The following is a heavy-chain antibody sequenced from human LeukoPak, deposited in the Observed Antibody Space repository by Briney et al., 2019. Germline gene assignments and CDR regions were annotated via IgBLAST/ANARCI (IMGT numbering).Heavy chain of an antibody. V-gene: IGHV3-23*01. CDR2: ISGTGGSP. CDR3: AKARSGVVTASFNY. J-gene: IGHJ4*02. CDR1: GFTFSSDA. D-gene: IGHD2-15*01. Sequence: PGGSLRLSCAASGFTFSSDAMSWVRQAPGKGLEWVSAISGTGGSPYYADSVKGRFTISRDNSKNTLYLQMNSLRAEDTAVYYCAKARSGVVTASFNYWGQGTLVTVSS.